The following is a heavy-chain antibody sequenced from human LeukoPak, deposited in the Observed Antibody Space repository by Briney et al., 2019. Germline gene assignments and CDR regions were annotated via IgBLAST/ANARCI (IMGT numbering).Heavy chain of an antibody. CDR3: AKAIFPSMIRGVSFDY. CDR2: IWYDGSNK. D-gene: IGHD3-10*01. J-gene: IGHJ4*02. Sequence: GGSLRHSCAASGFTFSSYGMHWVRQAPGKGLEWVAVIWYDGSNKYYADSVKGRFTISRDNSKNTLYLQMNSLRPEDTAVYYCAKAIFPSMIRGVSFDYWGQGTLVTVSS. CDR1: GFTFSSYG. V-gene: IGHV3-33*06.